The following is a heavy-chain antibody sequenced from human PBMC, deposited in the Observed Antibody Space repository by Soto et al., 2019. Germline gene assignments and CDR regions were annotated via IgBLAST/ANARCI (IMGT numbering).Heavy chain of an antibody. CDR3: ARSNSGYYKWFDP. Sequence: SETLSLTCTVSGDSISNSNYYWGWIRQPPGKGLEWIANIYYSGITYYNPSLKSRVAISVDTSKNQFSLKLSSVTAADTAIYYCARSNSGYYKWFDPWGQGTPVTVSS. J-gene: IGHJ5*02. D-gene: IGHD3-22*01. V-gene: IGHV4-39*01. CDR2: IYYSGIT. CDR1: GDSISNSNYY.